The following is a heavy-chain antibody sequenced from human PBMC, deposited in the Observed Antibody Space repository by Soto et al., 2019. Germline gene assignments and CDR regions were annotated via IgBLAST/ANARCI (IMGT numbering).Heavy chain of an antibody. CDR3: ARHSDGDYGVFFDY. CDR1: GGSISSSSYY. J-gene: IGHJ4*02. Sequence: QLQLQESGPGLVKPSETLSLTCTVSGGSISSSSYYWGWIRQPPGKGLEWIGSIYYSGSTYYNPSVTTRVPISVHTSKNQFSLKLSSVTAADTAVYYCARHSDGDYGVFFDYWGQGTLVTVSS. D-gene: IGHD4-17*01. V-gene: IGHV4-39*01. CDR2: IYYSGST.